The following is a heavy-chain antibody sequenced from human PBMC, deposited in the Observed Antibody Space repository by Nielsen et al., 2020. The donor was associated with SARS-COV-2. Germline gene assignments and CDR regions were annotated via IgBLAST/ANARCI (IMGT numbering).Heavy chain of an antibody. CDR2: VYYSGRT. V-gene: IGHV4-39*07. CDR3: AREQYHFWSDYARYFDY. J-gene: IGHJ4*02. CDR1: GGSIYSSGFY. D-gene: IGHD3-3*01. Sequence: SETLSLTCSVSGGSIYSSGFYWGWLRQPPGRGLEWIGGVYYSGRTYYNPSLKGRLTISVDTSKSQFSLRLTSVTAADTAVYYCAREQYHFWSDYARYFDYWGQGSLVTVSS.